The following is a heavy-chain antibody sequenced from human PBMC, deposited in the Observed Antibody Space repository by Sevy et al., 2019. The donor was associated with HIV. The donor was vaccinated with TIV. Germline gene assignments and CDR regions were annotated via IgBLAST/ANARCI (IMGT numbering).Heavy chain of an antibody. V-gene: IGHV4-38-2*02. Sequence: SETLSLTCTVSGYSISSGYYWGWIRQPPGKGLEWIGNIYHSGSTYYNPSLKSRVTISVDTSKNQFSLKLSSVTAADTAVYYCARDADLARGTAFDYWGQGTLVTVSS. J-gene: IGHJ4*02. CDR1: GYSISSGYY. D-gene: IGHD2-15*01. CDR2: IYHSGST. CDR3: ARDADLARGTAFDY.